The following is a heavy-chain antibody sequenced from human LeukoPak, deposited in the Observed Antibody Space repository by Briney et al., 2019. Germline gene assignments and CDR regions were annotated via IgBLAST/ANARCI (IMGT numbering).Heavy chain of an antibody. CDR1: GYTFTGYY. J-gene: IGHJ4*02. CDR2: INPNSGGT. D-gene: IGHD2-8*01. V-gene: IGHV1-2*02. CDR3: ARDVPRRASLMVYADDY. Sequence: ASVKVSCKASGYTFTGYYMHWVRQAPGQGLEWMGWINPNSGGTNYAQKFQGRVTMSRDTSISTAYMELSRLRSDDTAVYYCARDVPRRASLMVYADDYWGQGTLVTVSS.